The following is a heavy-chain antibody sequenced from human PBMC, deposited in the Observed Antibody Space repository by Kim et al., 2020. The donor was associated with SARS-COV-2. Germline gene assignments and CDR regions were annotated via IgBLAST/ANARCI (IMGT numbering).Heavy chain of an antibody. J-gene: IGHJ3*02. CDR3: ARDRTRFTSYDFWSGYGQTEDAFDI. CDR2: ISYDGSNK. CDR1: GFTFSSYG. Sequence: GGSLRLSCAASGFTFSSYGMHWVRQAPGKGLEWVAVISYDGSNKYYADSVKGGFTISRDNSKNTLYLQMNSLRAEDTAVYYCARDRTRFTSYDFWSGYGQTEDAFDIWGQGTMVTVSS. D-gene: IGHD3-3*01. V-gene: IGHV3-33*05.